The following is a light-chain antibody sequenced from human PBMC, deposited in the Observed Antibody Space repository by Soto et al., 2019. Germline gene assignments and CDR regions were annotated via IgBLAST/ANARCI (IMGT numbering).Light chain of an antibody. J-gene: IGKJ1*01. CDR2: AAS. CDR3: QHYNSYSEA. Sequence: IPMTQSPSSLSDSVGDRVNITCRASQGIRNDLGWYQQKPGKAPKLLIYAASSLQSGVPSRFSGSGSGTEFTLTISSLQPDDFATYYCQHYNSYSEAFGQGTKVDI. CDR1: QGIRND. V-gene: IGKV1-17*01.